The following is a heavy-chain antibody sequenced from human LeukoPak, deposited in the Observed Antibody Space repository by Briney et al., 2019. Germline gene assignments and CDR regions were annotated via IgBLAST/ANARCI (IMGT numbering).Heavy chain of an antibody. V-gene: IGHV1-8*01. D-gene: IGHD6-13*01. CDR1: GYTFTNYD. Sequence: GASVKVSCKASGYTFTNYDINWVRPATGQGLEWMGWMNPHSGNTGYAQKFQGRVTMTRNTSISTAYMELSSLRSEDTAVYYCARVQQPFRFDYWGQGTLVTVSS. J-gene: IGHJ4*02. CDR3: ARVQQPFRFDY. CDR2: MNPHSGNT.